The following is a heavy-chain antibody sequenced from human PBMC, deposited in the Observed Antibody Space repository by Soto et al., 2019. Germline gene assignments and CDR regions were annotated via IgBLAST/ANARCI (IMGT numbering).Heavy chain of an antibody. CDR3: ARDTGSHQDY. D-gene: IGHD2-15*01. V-gene: IGHV1-18*01. J-gene: IGHJ4*02. CDR2: INPYNGNT. Sequence: QVQLVQSGAEVKKPGASVKVSCKASRYTFTNFGISWVRQAPGQGLAWMGWINPYNGNTNYAQKLQGRVTMTTDTSTSTAYMELRSLRSDDTAVYYCARDTGSHQDYWGQGTLVTGSS. CDR1: RYTFTNFG.